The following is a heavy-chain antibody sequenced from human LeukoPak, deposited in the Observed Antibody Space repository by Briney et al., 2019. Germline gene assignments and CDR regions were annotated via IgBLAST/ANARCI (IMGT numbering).Heavy chain of an antibody. CDR2: IYYSGST. J-gene: IGHJ4*02. CDR1: GGSISSSSYY. D-gene: IGHD1-26*01. V-gene: IGHV4-39*01. CDR3: ARLGGGSSYPL. Sequence: SETLSLTCTVSGGSISSSSYYWGWIRQPPGKGLEWIGSIYYSGSTYYNPSLKSRVTISVDKSKNQFSLKLSSVAAGDTAVYYCARLGGGSSYPLWGQGTLVTVSS.